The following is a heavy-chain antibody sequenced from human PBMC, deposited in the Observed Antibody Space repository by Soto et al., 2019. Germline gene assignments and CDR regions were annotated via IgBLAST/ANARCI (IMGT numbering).Heavy chain of an antibody. V-gene: IGHV3-33*01. CDR1: GFPFSAYG. CDR3: ARDSGGSGYEFDY. D-gene: IGHD3-22*01. Sequence: VGSLRLSCAASGFPFSAYGMHWVRQAPGKGLQWVAVIWFDGGNEYYADSVRGRFTISRDNSKNTLYLQMNSLTDEDTAVYYCARDSGGSGYEFDYWGQGTLVTVS. CDR2: IWFDGGNE. J-gene: IGHJ4*02.